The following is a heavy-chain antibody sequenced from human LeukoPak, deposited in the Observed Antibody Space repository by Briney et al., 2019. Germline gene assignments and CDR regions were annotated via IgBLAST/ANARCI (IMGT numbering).Heavy chain of an antibody. V-gene: IGHV3-11*01. J-gene: IGHJ4*02. CDR1: GLTFSDHY. Sequence: GGSLRLSCAASGLTFSDHYMSWIRQAPGKGLEWVSYISSGGSTIYYADSVKGRFTISRDNAKNSLYLQMNSLRAEDTAVYYCARAGHGYKYGLDYWGQGTLVTVSS. CDR2: ISSGGSTI. CDR3: ARAGHGYKYGLDY. D-gene: IGHD5-18*01.